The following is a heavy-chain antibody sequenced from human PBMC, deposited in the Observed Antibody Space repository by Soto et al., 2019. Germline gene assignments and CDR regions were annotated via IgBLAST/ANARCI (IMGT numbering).Heavy chain of an antibody. CDR1: GGSISSGGYY. CDR2: IYYSGGT. CDR3: ARDLNYDSSGYPNDAFDI. J-gene: IGHJ3*02. V-gene: IGHV4-31*03. D-gene: IGHD3-22*01. Sequence: PSETLSLTCTVSGGSISSGGYYWSWIRQHPGKGLEWIGYIYYSGGTYYNPSLKSRVTISVDTSKNQFSLKLSSVTAADTAVYYCARDLNYDSSGYPNDAFDIWGQGTMVTVSS.